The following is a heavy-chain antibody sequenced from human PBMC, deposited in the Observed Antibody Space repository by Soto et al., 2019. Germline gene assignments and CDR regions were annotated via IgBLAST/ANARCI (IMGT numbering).Heavy chain of an antibody. V-gene: IGHV4-30-4*01. J-gene: IGHJ5*02. D-gene: IGHD2-15*01. CDR1: GGSISSGDYY. CDR2: IYYSGST. Sequence: SETLSLTCTVSGGSISSGDYYWSWIRQPPGKGLEWIGYIYYSGSTYYNPSLKSRVTISVDTSKNQFSLKLSSVTAADTAVYYCARVSRWSNNWFDPRGQGTLGTVSS. CDR3: ARVSRWSNNWFDP.